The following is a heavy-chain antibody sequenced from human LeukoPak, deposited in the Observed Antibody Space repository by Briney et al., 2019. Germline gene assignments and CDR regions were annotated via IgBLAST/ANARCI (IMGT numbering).Heavy chain of an antibody. D-gene: IGHD3-22*01. CDR2: ISYDGSNK. J-gene: IGHJ3*02. CDR3: ARYDSSGYPSSAFDI. Sequence: GGSLRLSCAASGFTFSSYAMSWVRQAPGKGLEWVAVISYDGSNKYYADSVKGRFTISRDNSKNTLYLQMNSLRAEDTAVYYCARYDSSGYPSSAFDIWGQGTMVTVSS. CDR1: GFTFSSYA. V-gene: IGHV3-30*03.